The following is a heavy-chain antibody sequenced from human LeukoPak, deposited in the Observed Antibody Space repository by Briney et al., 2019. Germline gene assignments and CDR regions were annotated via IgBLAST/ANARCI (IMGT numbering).Heavy chain of an antibody. V-gene: IGHV4-39*07. CDR2: IYYSGST. CDR1: GGSISSSSYY. D-gene: IGHD4-17*01. J-gene: IGHJ6*03. Sequence: PSETLSLTCTVSGGSISSSSYYWGWIRQPPGKGLEWIGSIYYSGSTYYNPSLKSRVTISVDTSKNQFSLKLSSVTAADTAVYYCARANGQEYGDYAGESYYYYMDVWGKGTTVTVSS. CDR3: ARANGQEYGDYAGESYYYYMDV.